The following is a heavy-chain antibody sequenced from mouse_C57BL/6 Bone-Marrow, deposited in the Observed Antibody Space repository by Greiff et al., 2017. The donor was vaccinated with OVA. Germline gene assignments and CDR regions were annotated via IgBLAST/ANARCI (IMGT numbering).Heavy chain of an antibody. CDR1: GFTFSSYT. V-gene: IGHV5-9*01. CDR2: ISGGGGNT. Sequence: EVKLMESGGGLVKPGGSLKLSCAASGFTFSSYTMSWVRQTPEKRLEWVATISGGGGNTYYPDSVKGRFTISGDNAKNTLYLKMSSLRSEDTALYYCARRPHCGQGTLVTVSA. J-gene: IGHJ3*01. CDR3: ARRPH.